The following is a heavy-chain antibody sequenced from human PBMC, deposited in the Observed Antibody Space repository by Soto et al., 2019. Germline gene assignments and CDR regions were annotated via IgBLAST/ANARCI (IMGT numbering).Heavy chain of an antibody. V-gene: IGHV3-30*03. J-gene: IGHJ3*02. CDR3: ARGITIFGVVIMDAFDI. CDR1: GFTFSSYG. D-gene: IGHD3-3*01. Sequence: QVQLVESGGGVVQPGRSLRLSCAASGFTFSSYGMHWVRQAPGKGLEWVAVISYDGSNKYYADSVKGRFTISRDNSKNTLYLQMNSLRAEDTAVYYCARGITIFGVVIMDAFDIWGQGTMVTVSS. CDR2: ISYDGSNK.